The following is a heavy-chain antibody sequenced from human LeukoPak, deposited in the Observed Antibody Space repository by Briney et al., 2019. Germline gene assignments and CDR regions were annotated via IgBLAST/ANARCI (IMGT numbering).Heavy chain of an antibody. CDR1: GGSISSGSYY. V-gene: IGHV4-39*07. CDR2: IYYSGST. J-gene: IGHJ3*02. Sequence: PSQTLSLTCTVSGGSISSGSYYWGWIRQPPGKGLEWIGSIYYSGSTYYNPSLKSRVTISVDTSKNQFSLKLSSVTAADTAVYYCARDGNRLYYYDSSGAFDIWGQGTMVTVSS. CDR3: ARDGNRLYYYDSSGAFDI. D-gene: IGHD3-22*01.